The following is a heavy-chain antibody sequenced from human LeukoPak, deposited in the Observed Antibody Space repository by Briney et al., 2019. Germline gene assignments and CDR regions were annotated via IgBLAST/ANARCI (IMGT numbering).Heavy chain of an antibody. J-gene: IGHJ4*02. CDR1: GGTFSSYA. CDR2: IIPIFGTA. CDR3: ARGGSGYDFYFDY. D-gene: IGHD5-12*01. Sequence: AASVKVSCKASGGTFSSYAISWVGQAPGQGLEWMGGIIPIFGTANYAQKFQGRVTITTDESTSTAYMELSSLRSEDTAVYYCARGGSGYDFYFDYWGQGTLVTVSS. V-gene: IGHV1-69*05.